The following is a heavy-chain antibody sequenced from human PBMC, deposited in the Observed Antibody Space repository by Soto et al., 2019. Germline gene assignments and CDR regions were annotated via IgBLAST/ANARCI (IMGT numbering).Heavy chain of an antibody. Sequence: GASVKVSCKASGGTFSSYATSWVRQAPGQGLEWMGGIIPIFGTANYAQKFQGRVTITADKSTSTAYMELSSLRSEDTAAYYCARATLYYDSSGPYYYYGMDVWGQGTTVTVSS. V-gene: IGHV1-69*06. CDR3: ARATLYYDSSGPYYYYGMDV. CDR2: IIPIFGTA. CDR1: GGTFSSYA. D-gene: IGHD3-22*01. J-gene: IGHJ6*02.